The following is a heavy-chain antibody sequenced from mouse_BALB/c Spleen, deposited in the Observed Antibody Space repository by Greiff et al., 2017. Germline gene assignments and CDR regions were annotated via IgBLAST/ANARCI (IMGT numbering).Heavy chain of an antibody. CDR1: GYTFTSYW. CDR3: ATSNWDEGAMDY. D-gene: IGHD4-1*01. V-gene: IGHV1S81*02. J-gene: IGHJ4*01. CDR2: INPSNGRT. Sequence: QVQLQQPGAELVKPGASVKLSCKASGYTFTSYWMHWVKQRPGQGLEWIGEINPSNGRTNYNEKFKSKATLTVDKSSSTAYMQLSSLTSEDSAVYYCATSNWDEGAMDYWGQGTSVTVSS.